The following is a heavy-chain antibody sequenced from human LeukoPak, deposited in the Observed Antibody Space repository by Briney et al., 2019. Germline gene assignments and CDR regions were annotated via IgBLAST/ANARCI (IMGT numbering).Heavy chain of an antibody. J-gene: IGHJ4*02. CDR3: ARDLFGYGDRLDY. CDR1: GFTFSSHA. Sequence: GGSLRLSCAASGFTFSSHAMSWVRQAPGKGLEWVANIKQDGSEKYYVDSVKGRFTISRDNAKNSLYLQMNSLRAEDTAVYYCARDLFGYGDRLDYWGQGTLVTVSS. D-gene: IGHD4-17*01. CDR2: IKQDGSEK. V-gene: IGHV3-7*01.